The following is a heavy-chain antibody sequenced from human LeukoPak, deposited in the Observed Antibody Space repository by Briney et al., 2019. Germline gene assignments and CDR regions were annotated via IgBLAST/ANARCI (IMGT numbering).Heavy chain of an antibody. Sequence: SETLSLTCAVYGGSFSGYYWSWIRQPPGKGLEWIGEINHSGSTNYNPSPKSRVTISVDTSKNQFSLKLSSVTAADTAVYYCAGSIFGVPQNPWGQGTLVTVSS. CDR3: AGSIFGVPQNP. V-gene: IGHV4-34*01. CDR1: GGSFSGYY. D-gene: IGHD3-3*01. J-gene: IGHJ5*02. CDR2: INHSGST.